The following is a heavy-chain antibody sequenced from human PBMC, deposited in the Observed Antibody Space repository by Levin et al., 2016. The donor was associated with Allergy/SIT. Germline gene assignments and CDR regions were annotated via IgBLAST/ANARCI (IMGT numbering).Heavy chain of an antibody. J-gene: IGHJ6*03. D-gene: IGHD2-2*01. Sequence: GESLKISCAPSGFTFSNYGMHWVRQAPGKGLEWVAFISSDETNEYYADSVKGRFIVSRDNSENTLSLQMNSLRAEDTAVYYCAKVMVPGVLPLYYYYMDVWGKGTTVTVSS. CDR1: GFTFSNYG. CDR2: ISSDETNE. CDR3: AKVMVPGVLPLYYYYMDV. V-gene: IGHV3-30*18.